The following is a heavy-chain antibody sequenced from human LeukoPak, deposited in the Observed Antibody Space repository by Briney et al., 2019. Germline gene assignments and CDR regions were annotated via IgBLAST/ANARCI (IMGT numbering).Heavy chain of an antibody. CDR3: AKTNWEVYGMDV. J-gene: IGHJ6*02. V-gene: IGHV1-8*01. CDR1: GYTFTTYD. D-gene: IGHD7-27*01. Sequence: ASVKVSCKASGYTFTTYDINWVRQATGQGLEWMGWMNPNTGYTDSAQKFQGRVTMTRNTSISTAYLEVSSLRSEDTAVYYCAKTNWEVYGMDVWGQGTTVTVSS. CDR2: MNPNTGYT.